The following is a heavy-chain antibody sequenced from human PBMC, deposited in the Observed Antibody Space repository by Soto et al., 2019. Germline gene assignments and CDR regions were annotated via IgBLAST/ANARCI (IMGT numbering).Heavy chain of an antibody. V-gene: IGHV3-15*07. D-gene: IGHD1-26*01. CDR3: TTGWEPLYYYYYGMDV. CDR2: IKSKTDGGTT. J-gene: IGHJ6*02. CDR1: GFTFSNAW. Sequence: EVQLVESGGGLVKPGGSLRLSCAASGFTFSNAWMNWVRQAPGKGLEWVGRIKSKTDGGTTDYAAPVKGRFTISRDDSKNTLYLLMNSLKTEDTAVYYCTTGWEPLYYYYYGMDVWGQGTTVTVSS.